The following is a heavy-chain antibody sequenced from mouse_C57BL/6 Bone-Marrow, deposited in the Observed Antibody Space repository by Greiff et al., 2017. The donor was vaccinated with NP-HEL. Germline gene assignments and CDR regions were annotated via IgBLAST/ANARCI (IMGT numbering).Heavy chain of an antibody. D-gene: IGHD2-5*01. CDR1: GYAFTNYL. CDR3: ARRAYYSNYDAMDY. CDR2: INPGSGGT. J-gene: IGHJ4*01. Sequence: VQLQESGAELVRPGTSVKVSCKASGYAFTNYLIEWVKQRPGQGLEWIGVINPGSGGTTYNEKFKGKATLTADKSSSTAYMQLSSLTSEDSAVYFCARRAYYSNYDAMDYWGQGTSVTVSS. V-gene: IGHV1-54*01.